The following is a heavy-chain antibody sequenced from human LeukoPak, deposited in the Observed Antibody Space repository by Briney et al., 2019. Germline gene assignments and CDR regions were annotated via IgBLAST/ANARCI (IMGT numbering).Heavy chain of an antibody. Sequence: ASVKVSCKAPGYTFTSYGTSWVHQAPGQGLNGRGWISAYNGNTNYAQKLQGRVTMTTDTSTSTAYMELRSLRSDDTAVYYCARGTHYDILTGYPTWFDPWGQGTLVTVSS. CDR2: ISAYNGNT. D-gene: IGHD3-9*01. J-gene: IGHJ5*02. V-gene: IGHV1-18*01. CDR3: ARGTHYDILTGYPTWFDP. CDR1: GYTFTSYG.